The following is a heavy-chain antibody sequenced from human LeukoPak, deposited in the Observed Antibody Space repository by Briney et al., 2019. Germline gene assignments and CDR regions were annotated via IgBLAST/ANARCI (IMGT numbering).Heavy chain of an antibody. CDR1: GYTFTSYY. J-gene: IGHJ4*02. V-gene: IGHV1-46*01. Sequence: ASVKVSCKASGYTFTSYYMHWVRQAPGQGLEWMGIINPSGGSTSYAQKFQGRVTMTRDMSTSTVYMELSSLRSEDTAVYYCARSEDGYNLGRYWGQGTLVTASS. CDR3: ARSEDGYNLGRY. D-gene: IGHD5-24*01. CDR2: INPSGGST.